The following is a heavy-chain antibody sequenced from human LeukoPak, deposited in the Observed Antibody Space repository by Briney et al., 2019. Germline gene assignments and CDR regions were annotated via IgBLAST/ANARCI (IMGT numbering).Heavy chain of an antibody. CDR1: GFTFSSYS. Sequence: PGGSLRLSCAASGFTFSSYSMNWVRQAPGKGLEWVSSISSSSSYRYYADSVKGRFTISGDNAKHSLDLKMNGLGAEDTAVYYCARLVGRQPVDYWGQGTLVTVSS. CDR2: ISSSSSYR. D-gene: IGHD1-26*01. CDR3: ARLVGRQPVDY. V-gene: IGHV3-21*01. J-gene: IGHJ4*02.